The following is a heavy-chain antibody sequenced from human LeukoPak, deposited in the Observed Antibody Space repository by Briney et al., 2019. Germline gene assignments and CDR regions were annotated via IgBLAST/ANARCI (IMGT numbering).Heavy chain of an antibody. CDR2: ISSSGSTI. V-gene: IGHV3-11*01. CDR3: AREVVDTAMMYYFDY. CDR1: GSTFSDYY. J-gene: IGHJ4*02. D-gene: IGHD5-18*01. Sequence: GGSLRLSCAASGSTFSDYYMSWIRQAPGKGLEWVSYISSSGSTIYYADSVKGRFTISRDNAKNSLYLQMNSLRAEDTAVYYCAREVVDTAMMYYFDYWGQGTLVTVSS.